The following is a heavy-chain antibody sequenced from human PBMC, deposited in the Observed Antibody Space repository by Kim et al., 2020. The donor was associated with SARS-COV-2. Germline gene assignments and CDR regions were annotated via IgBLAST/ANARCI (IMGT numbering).Heavy chain of an antibody. D-gene: IGHD6-13*01. J-gene: IGHJ4*02. V-gene: IGHV3-23*01. CDR2: ISGSGGST. CDR3: AKDRTAAGAVPKFDY. CDR1: GITFSSYA. Sequence: GGSLRLSCAASGITFSSYAMSWVRQAPGKGLEWVSAISGSGGSTYYADSVKGRFTISRDNSKNTLYLQMNSLRAEDTAVYYCAKDRTAAGAVPKFDYWGQGTLVTVSS.